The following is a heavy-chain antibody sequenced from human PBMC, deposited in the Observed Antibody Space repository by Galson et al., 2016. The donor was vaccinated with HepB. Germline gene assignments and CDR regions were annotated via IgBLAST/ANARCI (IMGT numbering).Heavy chain of an antibody. CDR3: ARRGRLGCFDY. J-gene: IGHJ4*02. CDR2: IYYSGST. Sequence: ATLSLTCTVSGGSISSSSYYWGWIRQPPGKGLEWIGSIYYSGSTYYNPSLKSRVTISVDTSKNQFSLTLSSVTAADTAVYYCARRGRLGCFDYWGQGTLVTVSS. V-gene: IGHV4-39*01. CDR1: GGSISSSSYY. D-gene: IGHD4-17*01.